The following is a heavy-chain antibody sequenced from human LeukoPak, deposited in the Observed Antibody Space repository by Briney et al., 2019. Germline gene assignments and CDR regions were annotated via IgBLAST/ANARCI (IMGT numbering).Heavy chain of an antibody. CDR3: ARRWFFDY. CDR2: ISSDGGDK. CDR1: GFTFSIYA. D-gene: IGHD3-9*01. V-gene: IGHV3-30*04. J-gene: IGHJ4*02. Sequence: AGGFLRLSCAASGFTFSIYAMHWVRQAPGKGLEWVAVISSDGGDKYYADSVKGRFTISRDNSKNTLYLQMNSLRSEDTAVYYCARRWFFDYWGQGTLVTVSS.